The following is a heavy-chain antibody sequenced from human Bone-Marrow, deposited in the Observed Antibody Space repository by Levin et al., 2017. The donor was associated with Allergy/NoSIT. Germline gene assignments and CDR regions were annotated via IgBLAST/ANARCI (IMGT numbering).Heavy chain of an antibody. J-gene: IGHJ4*02. CDR3: AHGSANRLRFNF. CDR2: IYWDDDK. V-gene: IGHV2-5*02. Sequence: ASGPTLVKPTQTLTLTCTFSGFSLTTSGVGVGWIRQPPGKALEWLAVIYWDDDKRYSPSLKTRLTVTKDTSKNQVVLTMTNMDPADTGTYFCAHGSANRLRFNFWGQGTLVTVSS. CDR1: GFSLTTSGVG. D-gene: IGHD2-8*01.